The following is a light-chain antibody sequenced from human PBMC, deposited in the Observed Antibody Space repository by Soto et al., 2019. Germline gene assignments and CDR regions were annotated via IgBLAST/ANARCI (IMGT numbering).Light chain of an antibody. J-gene: IGKJ1*01. CDR3: MQALQTPWT. CDR1: QSLLHSNGYNY. Sequence: DIVMTQSPLSLPVTPGEPASISCRSSQSLLHSNGYNYLDWYLQKPGQSPQLLIYLGSNRASGVPDRFSGSGSGTDFTLKISRVEADDVGVYYCMQALQTPWTFGQGTQLEI. V-gene: IGKV2-28*01. CDR2: LGS.